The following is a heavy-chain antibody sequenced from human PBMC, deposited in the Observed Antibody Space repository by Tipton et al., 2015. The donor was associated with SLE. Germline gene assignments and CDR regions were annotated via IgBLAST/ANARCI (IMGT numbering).Heavy chain of an antibody. CDR2: IVPLFGTT. CDR3: ARDTAFRSSAQGNYYGMDV. CDR1: GVNYRNSA. J-gene: IGHJ6*02. Sequence: QLVQSGAEVKKPGSSVRVSCKASGVNYRNSAITWVRQAPGQGLEWMGGIVPLFGTTPYAQKFQGRVIITADDSTTTAYMELNSLTSEDTAIYYCARDTAFRSSAQGNYYGMDVWGQGTTVTVSS. V-gene: IGHV1-69*01. D-gene: IGHD3-10*01.